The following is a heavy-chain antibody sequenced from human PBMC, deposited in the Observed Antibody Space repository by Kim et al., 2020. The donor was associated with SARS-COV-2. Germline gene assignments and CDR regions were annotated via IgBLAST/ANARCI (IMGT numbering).Heavy chain of an antibody. CDR3: ARDMDPTVYDY. CDR2: VNAANDET. CDR1: GYTFKSYP. D-gene: IGHD4-4*01. Sequence: ASVKVSCKAYGYTFKSYPIHWLRQAPGQRPEWMGWVNAANDETQYSQKFQGRVTITRDTSANTAYMELRRLTTKDTAIYYCARDMDPTVYDYWGQGTL. V-gene: IGHV1-3*01. J-gene: IGHJ4*02.